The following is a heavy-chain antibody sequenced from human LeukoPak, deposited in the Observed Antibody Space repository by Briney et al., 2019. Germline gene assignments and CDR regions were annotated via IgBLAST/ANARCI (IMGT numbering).Heavy chain of an antibody. D-gene: IGHD1-26*01. CDR3: AKGKAVVGATNLWYFDY. V-gene: IGHV3-66*02. J-gene: IGHJ4*02. CDR1: GFTVSINY. Sequence: GGSLRLSCAVSGFTVSINYMAWVRQAPGKGLEWVSLVYGDGSTYYADSVKGRFTISRDNSKNTGYLQMNSLRAEDTAVYYCAKGKAVVGATNLWYFDYWGQGTLVTVSS. CDR2: VYGDGST.